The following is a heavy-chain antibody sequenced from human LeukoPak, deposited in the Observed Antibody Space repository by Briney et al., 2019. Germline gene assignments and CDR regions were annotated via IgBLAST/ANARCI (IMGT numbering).Heavy chain of an antibody. CDR2: ISAYNGNT. CDR1: GYTFTSYG. CDR3: ASDARPYCSGGSCYSGD. V-gene: IGHV1-18*01. J-gene: IGHJ4*02. D-gene: IGHD2-15*01. Sequence: GASVKVSCKASGYTFTSYGISWVRQAPGQGLEWMVWISAYNGNTNYAQKLQGRVTMTTDTSTSTAYMELRSLRSDDTAVYYCASDARPYCSGGSCYSGDWGQGTLVTVSS.